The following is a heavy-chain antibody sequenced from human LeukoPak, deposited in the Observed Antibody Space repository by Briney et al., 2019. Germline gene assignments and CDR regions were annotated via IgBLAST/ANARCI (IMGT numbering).Heavy chain of an antibody. J-gene: IGHJ6*03. CDR3: ARETGSGSYPPYNYMDV. CDR1: GFTFSRYS. D-gene: IGHD3-10*01. CDR2: ISSSSSYR. Sequence: PGGSLRLSCAASGFTFSRYSMNWVRQAPGKGLEWVSSISSSSSYRYYVDSVKGRFTISRDNAKNPLYLQMNSLRAEDTAVYYCARETGSGSYPPYNYMDVWGKGTTVTISS. V-gene: IGHV3-21*01.